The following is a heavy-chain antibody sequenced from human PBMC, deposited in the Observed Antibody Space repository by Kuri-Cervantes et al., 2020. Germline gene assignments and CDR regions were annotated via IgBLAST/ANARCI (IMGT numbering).Heavy chain of an antibody. J-gene: IGHJ6*02. D-gene: IGHD1-7*01. Sequence: ASVKVSCKASGYTFTGYYMHWVRQAPGQGLEWMGWINPNSGGTNYAQKFQGRVTMTRDTSISTAYMELSRLRSDDTAVYYCARDPSVTGTTVFFMDVWGQGITVTVAS. V-gene: IGHV1-2*02. CDR1: GYTFTGYY. CDR3: ARDPSVTGTTVFFMDV. CDR2: INPNSGGT.